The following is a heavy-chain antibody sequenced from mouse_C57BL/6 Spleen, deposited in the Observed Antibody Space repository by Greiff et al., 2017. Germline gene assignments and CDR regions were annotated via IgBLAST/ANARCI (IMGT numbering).Heavy chain of an antibody. Sequence: EVQLQQSGPELVTPGASVKISCKASGYSFTGYYMNWVKQSPEKSLEWIGEINPSTGGTTYNQKFKAKATLTVDKSSSTAYMQLKSLTSEDSAVYYCARDGPYAMDYWGQGTSVTVSS. D-gene: IGHD2-3*01. J-gene: IGHJ4*01. CDR1: GYSFTGYY. CDR2: INPSTGGT. V-gene: IGHV1-42*01. CDR3: ARDGPYAMDY.